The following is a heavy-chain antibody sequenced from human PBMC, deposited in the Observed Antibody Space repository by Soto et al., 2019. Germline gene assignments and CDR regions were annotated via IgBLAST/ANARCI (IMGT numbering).Heavy chain of an antibody. Sequence: GGSLRLSCAASGFTFSSYSMNWVRQAPGKGLEWVSYISSSSSTIHYADSVKGRFTISRDNAKNSLYLQMNSLRDEDTAVYYCARDPYSSGRYETDYWGQGTLVTVSS. CDR2: ISSSSSTI. D-gene: IGHD6-19*01. CDR1: GFTFSSYS. V-gene: IGHV3-48*02. CDR3: ARDPYSSGRYETDY. J-gene: IGHJ4*02.